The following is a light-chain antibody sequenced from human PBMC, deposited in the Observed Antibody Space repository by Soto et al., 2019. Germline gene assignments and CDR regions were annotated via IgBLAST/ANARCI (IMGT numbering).Light chain of an antibody. CDR3: AAWDARLSGYV. J-gene: IGLJ1*01. Sequence: SVLTQPPSASGTPGQRVTISCSGSSSNIGSNTVNWYQQLPGTAPKLLIYRNDQRPPGVPDRFSGSKSGTSASLAISGLRSEDEADYYCAAWDARLSGYVFGTGTKVTVL. CDR2: RND. CDR1: SSNIGSNT. V-gene: IGLV1-47*01.